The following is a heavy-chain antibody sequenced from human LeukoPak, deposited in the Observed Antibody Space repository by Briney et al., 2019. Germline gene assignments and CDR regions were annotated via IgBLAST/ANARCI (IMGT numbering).Heavy chain of an antibody. Sequence: GGSLRLSCAASGFTFSSYAMHWVRQAPGKGLEGVAVISYDGSNKYYADSVKGRFTISRDNSKNTLYLQMNSLRAEDTAVYYCARVWRCSGDNCYGGLGYWGQGTLVTVSS. V-gene: IGHV3-30*04. CDR1: GFTFSSYA. CDR3: ARVWRCSGDNCYGGLGY. J-gene: IGHJ4*02. D-gene: IGHD2-15*01. CDR2: ISYDGSNK.